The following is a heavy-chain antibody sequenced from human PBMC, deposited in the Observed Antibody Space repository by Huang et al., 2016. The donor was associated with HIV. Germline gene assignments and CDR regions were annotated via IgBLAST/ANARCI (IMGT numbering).Heavy chain of an antibody. D-gene: IGHD3-16*01. CDR2: IIPLCRAP. J-gene: IGHJ4*02. CDR3: AMSLRYQYDSRSYWGRYFDY. CDR1: GGSFSDPS. V-gene: IGHV1-69*01. Sequence: QVQLEQSGPAVRKPGSSVKVSCQASGGSFSDPSISWVRQAPGQRLEWMGVIIPLCRAPAYAQEFKGRVTMTADESTATNYMELNSLTSEDTAVYYCAMSLRYQYDSRSYWGRYFDYWGQGTLVTVSS.